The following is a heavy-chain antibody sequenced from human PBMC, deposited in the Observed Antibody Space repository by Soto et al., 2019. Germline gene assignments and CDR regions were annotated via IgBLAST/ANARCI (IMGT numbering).Heavy chain of an antibody. V-gene: IGHV4-39*01. Sequence: SETLSLTCTVSGGSISSSSYYWGWIRQPPGKGLEWIGSIYYSGSTYYNPSLKSRVTISVDTSKNQFSLKLSSVTAADTAVYYSARKNSSSWYMVYYYGMDVWGQGTTVTVSS. CDR2: IYYSGST. CDR1: GGSISSSSYY. CDR3: ARKNSSSWYMVYYYGMDV. J-gene: IGHJ6*02. D-gene: IGHD6-13*01.